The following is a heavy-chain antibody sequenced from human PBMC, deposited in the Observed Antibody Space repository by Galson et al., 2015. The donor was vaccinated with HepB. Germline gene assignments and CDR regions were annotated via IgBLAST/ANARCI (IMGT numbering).Heavy chain of an antibody. CDR1: RPSFGDFA. Sequence: SLRLSCAISRPSFGDFAIGWFRRAPGKGLEWVGFIRSNNYGGTIRYAASLRGRFRISRDDSKNIAYLQMNSLGTDDTAVYFCTSGNFGRPFDHWGQGSRVTVSP. V-gene: IGHV3-49*03. D-gene: IGHD1-7*01. CDR2: IRSNNYGGTI. J-gene: IGHJ5*02. CDR3: TSGNFGRPFDH.